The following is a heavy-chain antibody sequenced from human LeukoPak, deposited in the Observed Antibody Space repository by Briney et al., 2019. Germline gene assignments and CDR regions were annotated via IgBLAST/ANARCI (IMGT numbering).Heavy chain of an antibody. CDR2: INSDGSST. J-gene: IGHJ4*02. V-gene: IGHV3-74*01. D-gene: IGHD3-10*01. CDR3: ARDPRHYYGSGSNYTPPYFDY. Sequence: GGSLRLSCAASGFTFSSYWMHWVRQTPGKGLVWVSRINSDGSSTTYADSVKGRFTISRDNAKNTLYLQMNSLRAEDTAVYYCARDPRHYYGSGSNYTPPYFDYWGQGTLVTVSS. CDR1: GFTFSSYW.